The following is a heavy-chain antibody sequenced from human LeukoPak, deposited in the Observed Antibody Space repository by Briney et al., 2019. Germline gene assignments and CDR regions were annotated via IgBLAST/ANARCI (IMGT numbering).Heavy chain of an antibody. J-gene: IGHJ4*02. Sequence: GGSLRLSCAASGFTFSSYGMHWVRQAPGKGLEWVAVISYDGSNNYYADSVKGRFTISRDNSKNTLYLQMNSLRAEDTAVYYCAKAKYYYGSGSYHDYWGQGTLVTVSS. V-gene: IGHV3-30*18. CDR2: ISYDGSNN. CDR3: AKAKYYYGSGSYHDY. CDR1: GFTFSSYG. D-gene: IGHD3-10*01.